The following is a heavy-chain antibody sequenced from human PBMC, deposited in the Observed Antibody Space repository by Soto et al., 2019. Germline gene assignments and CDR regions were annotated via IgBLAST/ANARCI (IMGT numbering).Heavy chain of an antibody. CDR2: IYYSGST. D-gene: IGHD3-22*01. V-gene: IGHV4-31*02. J-gene: IGHJ4*02. CDR3: ANSTYYYDYSSSNYCFYY. CDR1: GGSISSGGYY. Sequence: SETLSLTCTVSGGSISSGGYYWSWKGQEPGKGLEWIGNIYYSGSTYYNPSLKSRVTIIVDKAKNQFSLKLSSVTEAEAAADYSANSTYYYDYSSSNYCFYYWGQGTLVTVSS.